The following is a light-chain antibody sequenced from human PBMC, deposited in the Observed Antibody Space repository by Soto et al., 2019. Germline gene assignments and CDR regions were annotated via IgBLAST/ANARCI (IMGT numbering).Light chain of an antibody. CDR1: QSISRN. Sequence: EIVMTQSPATLSVSPGERATLSCRASQSISRNLAWYQQKPGQAPRLLIYGASTGATGIPARFSGSGSGTEFTLTISSLQSEDFAVYYCQQFNTWPPVTFGGGTKVDIK. J-gene: IGKJ4*01. V-gene: IGKV3-15*01. CDR3: QQFNTWPPVT. CDR2: GAS.